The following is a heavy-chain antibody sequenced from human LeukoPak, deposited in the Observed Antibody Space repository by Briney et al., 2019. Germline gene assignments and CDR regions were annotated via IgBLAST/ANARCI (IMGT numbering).Heavy chain of an antibody. CDR3: ARRTRYSSSLGY. CDR1: GFTFSSYS. Sequence: GGSLRLSCAASGFTFSSYSMNWVRRAPGKGLEWVSSISSSSSYIYYADSVKGRFTISRDNAKNSLYLQMNSLRAEDTAVYYCARRTRYSSSLGYWGQGTLVTVSS. J-gene: IGHJ4*02. V-gene: IGHV3-21*01. D-gene: IGHD6-13*01. CDR2: ISSSSSYI.